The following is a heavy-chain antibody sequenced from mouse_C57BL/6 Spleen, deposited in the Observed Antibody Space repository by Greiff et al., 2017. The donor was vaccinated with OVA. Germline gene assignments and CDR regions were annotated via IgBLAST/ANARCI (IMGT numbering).Heavy chain of an antibody. CDR2: IDPSDSET. V-gene: IGHV1-52*01. Sequence: QVQLQQPGAELVRPGSSVKLSCKASGYTFTSYWMHWVKQRPIQGLEWIGNIDPSDSETHYNQKFKDKATLTVDKSSSTAYMQLSSLTSEDSAVYYCARAGDYDGWFAYWGQGTLVTVSA. CDR3: ARAGDYDGWFAY. D-gene: IGHD2-4*01. J-gene: IGHJ3*01. CDR1: GYTFTSYW.